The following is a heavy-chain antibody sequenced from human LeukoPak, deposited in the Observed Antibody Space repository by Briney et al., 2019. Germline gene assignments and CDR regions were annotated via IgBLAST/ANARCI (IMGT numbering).Heavy chain of an antibody. J-gene: IGHJ4*02. CDR2: INPRGDAT. CDR3: AREGQQLKHFDY. CDR1: GGTFSSYA. V-gene: IGHV1-46*01. Sequence: GASVKVSCKASGGTFSSYAWVRQAPGQGLEWMGAINPRGDATIGAQKFQGRVTTTRDTSTSTVYIELSSLRSEDTAVYYCAREGQQLKHFDYWGQGTLVTVSS. D-gene: IGHD1-1*01.